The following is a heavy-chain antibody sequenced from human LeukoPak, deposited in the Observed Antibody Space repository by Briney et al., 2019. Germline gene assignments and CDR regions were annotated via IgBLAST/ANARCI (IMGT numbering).Heavy chain of an antibody. CDR3: ARILHGSGSYGLDY. CDR1: GFTFSSYS. J-gene: IGHJ4*02. Sequence: GGSLRLSCAASGFTFSSYSMNWVRQAPAKGLEWVSSISSSSSYIYYADSVKGRFTISRDNAKNSLYLQMNSLRAEDTAVYSCARILHGSGSYGLDYWGQGTLVTVSS. V-gene: IGHV3-21*01. CDR2: ISSSSSYI. D-gene: IGHD3-10*01.